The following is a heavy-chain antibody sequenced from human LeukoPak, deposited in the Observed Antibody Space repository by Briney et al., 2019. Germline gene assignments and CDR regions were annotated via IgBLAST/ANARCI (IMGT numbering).Heavy chain of an antibody. CDR2: INPNSGGT. CDR1: GYTFTGYY. Sequence: GASVKVSCKASGYTFTGYYMHWVRQAPGQGLEWMGLINPNSGGTNYAQKFQGWVTMTRDTSISTAYMELSRLRSDDTAVYYCARSPSSMVLDYWGQGTLVTVSS. J-gene: IGHJ4*02. V-gene: IGHV1-2*04. CDR3: ARSPSSMVLDY. D-gene: IGHD3-10*01.